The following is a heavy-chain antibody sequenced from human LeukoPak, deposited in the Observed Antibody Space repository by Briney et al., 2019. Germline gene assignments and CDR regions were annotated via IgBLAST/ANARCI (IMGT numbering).Heavy chain of an antibody. CDR1: GGSISSSSYY. J-gene: IGHJ4*02. D-gene: IGHD6-6*01. V-gene: IGHV4-39*01. Sequence: SETLSLTCTVSGGSISSSSYYWGWIRQPPGKGLEWIGSIYYSGSTYYNPSLKSRVTMSVDTSKNQFSLKLSSVTAADTAVYYCARGKTRTTIAPLRSRLEYSFEYWGQGTLVTVSS. CDR3: ARGKTRTTIAPLRSRLEYSFEY. CDR2: IYYSGST.